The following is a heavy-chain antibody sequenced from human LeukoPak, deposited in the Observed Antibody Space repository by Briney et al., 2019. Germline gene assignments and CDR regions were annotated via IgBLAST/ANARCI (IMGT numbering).Heavy chain of an antibody. CDR1: GSTFSHYY. J-gene: IGHJ4*02. V-gene: IGHV3-11*01. CDR2: ISSSGSTI. Sequence: PGRSLRPSCASSGSTFSHYYISSTRQSPRDRLALASYISSSGSTIYYADSVKGRFTISRDNAKNSLYLQMNSLRAEDTAVYYCARDRRYCSGGSCYSIFDYWGQGTLVTVSS. D-gene: IGHD2-15*01. CDR3: ARDRRYCSGGSCYSIFDY.